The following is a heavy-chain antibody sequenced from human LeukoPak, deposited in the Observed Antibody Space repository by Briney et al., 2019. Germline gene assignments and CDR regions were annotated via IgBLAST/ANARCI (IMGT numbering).Heavy chain of an antibody. CDR3: ARTAGGNAPFDY. CDR2: IIPIFGTA. D-gene: IGHD4-23*01. V-gene: IGHV1-69*06. CDR1: GGTFSSYA. Sequence: SVKVSCKASGGTFSSYAISWGRQAPGQGLEWMGGIIPIFGTANDAQKFQGRVTITADKSTSTAYMELSSLRSEDTAVYYCARTAGGNAPFDYWGQGTLATVSS. J-gene: IGHJ4*02.